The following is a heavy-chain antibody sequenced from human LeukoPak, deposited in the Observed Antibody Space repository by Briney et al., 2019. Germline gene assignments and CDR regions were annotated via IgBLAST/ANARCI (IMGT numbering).Heavy chain of an antibody. CDR3: AREEGDTWLGGYYFDY. Sequence: SETLSLTCTVSGGSISSGSYYWSWIRQPAGKGLEWIGRIYTSGSTNYNPSLKSRVTISVDTSKNQFSLKLSSVTAADTAVYYCAREEGDTWLGGYYFDYWGQGTLVTVSS. J-gene: IGHJ4*02. D-gene: IGHD3-10*01. V-gene: IGHV4-61*02. CDR2: IYTSGST. CDR1: GGSISSGSYY.